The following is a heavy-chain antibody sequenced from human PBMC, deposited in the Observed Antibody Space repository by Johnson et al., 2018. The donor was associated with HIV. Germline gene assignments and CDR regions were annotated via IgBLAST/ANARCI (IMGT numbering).Heavy chain of an antibody. J-gene: IGHJ3*02. V-gene: IGHV3-7*01. CDR1: GFTFSRHS. Sequence: MLLVESGGGLVQPGGSLRLSCAASGFTFSRHSMNWVRQAPGTGLEWVANIKEDGSEKSYVDSVKGRFTISRDNAKNSLYLQMSSLRVADTAVYYRARDRRQFLEWLSDAFDIWGQGTMVTVSS. CDR2: IKEDGSEK. CDR3: ARDRRQFLEWLSDAFDI. D-gene: IGHD3-3*01.